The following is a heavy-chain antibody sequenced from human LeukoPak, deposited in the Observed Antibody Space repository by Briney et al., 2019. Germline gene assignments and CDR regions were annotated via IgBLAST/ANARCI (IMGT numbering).Heavy chain of an antibody. J-gene: IGHJ4*02. CDR3: ARDPRAYYYGSGSYEPSDY. V-gene: IGHV3-21*01. CDR1: GFTFSSYS. Sequence: GGSLRLSCAASGFTFSSYSMNWVRQAPGKGLEWVSSISSSSYIYYADSVKGRFTISRDNAKNSLYLQMNSLRAEDTAVYYCARDPRAYYYGSGSYEPSDYWGQGTLVTVSS. CDR2: ISSSSYI. D-gene: IGHD3-10*01.